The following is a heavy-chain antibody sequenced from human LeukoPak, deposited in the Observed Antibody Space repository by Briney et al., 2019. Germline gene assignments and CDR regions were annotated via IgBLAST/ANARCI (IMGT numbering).Heavy chain of an antibody. D-gene: IGHD6-19*01. CDR1: GGSIRSSNW. Sequence: SETLSLTCAVSGGSIRSSNWWSWVRQPPGKGLEWIGEIYHSGCTNYNPSLKSRVTISVDKSKNQFSLKLSSVTAADTAVYYCASGGYSSGWPIFVYWGQGTLVTVSS. CDR2: IYHSGCT. J-gene: IGHJ4*02. CDR3: ASGGYSSGWPIFVY. V-gene: IGHV4-4*02.